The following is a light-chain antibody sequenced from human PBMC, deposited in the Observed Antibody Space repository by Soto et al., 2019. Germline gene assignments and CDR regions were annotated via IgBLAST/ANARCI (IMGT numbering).Light chain of an antibody. CDR2: DVS. J-gene: IGLJ3*02. Sequence: QSALTQPASVSGSPGQSITISCTGTSSDVGGYNYVSWYQQHLGKAPKLMIYDVSYRPSGVSNRFSGSKSGNTASLTISGLQADDEADYYCSSYTSSSTVVFGGGTQLTVL. CDR3: SSYTSSSTVV. CDR1: SSDVGGYNY. V-gene: IGLV2-14*03.